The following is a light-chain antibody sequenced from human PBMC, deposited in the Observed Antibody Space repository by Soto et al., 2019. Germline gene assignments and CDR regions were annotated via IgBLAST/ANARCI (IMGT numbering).Light chain of an antibody. J-gene: IGKJ1*01. CDR2: GAS. V-gene: IGKV3-15*01. CDR3: QQYNNFWT. CDR1: QSVSSN. Sequence: EVVMTQSPATLSVSPGERATLSCRASQSVSSNLAWYQQKPGQAPRLLIYGASTRATGIPARFSGSGSGTEFTLTISSLQSEDFAVYHCQQYNNFWTFSQGTKVEIK.